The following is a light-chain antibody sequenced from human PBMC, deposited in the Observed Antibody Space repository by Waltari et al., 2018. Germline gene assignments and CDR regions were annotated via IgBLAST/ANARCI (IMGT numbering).Light chain of an antibody. Sequence: EIVMTQSPATLSVSPGERATLSCRASQSVSSNLAWYQQRPGQAPRLLISGASTRATGNPARFSGSGSGTEFTLTISILQSEDFAVYYCQQYNDWPRTFGQGTRVEVK. V-gene: IGKV3-15*01. CDR1: QSVSSN. CDR2: GAS. J-gene: IGKJ1*01. CDR3: QQYNDWPRT.